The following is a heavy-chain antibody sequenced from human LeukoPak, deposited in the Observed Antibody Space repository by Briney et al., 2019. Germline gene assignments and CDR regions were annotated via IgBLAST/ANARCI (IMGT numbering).Heavy chain of an antibody. D-gene: IGHD3-22*01. CDR2: ISAYNGNT. CDR3: ARDPHYDSEGY. V-gene: IGHV1-18*01. Sequence: ASVTVSCKASGYTFTIYGISWVRQAPGQGLEWMGWISAYNGNTNYAQKLQGRVTMTTDTSTSTAYMELRSLRSDDTAVYYCARDPHYDSEGYWGQGTLVTVSS. CDR1: GYTFTIYG. J-gene: IGHJ4*02.